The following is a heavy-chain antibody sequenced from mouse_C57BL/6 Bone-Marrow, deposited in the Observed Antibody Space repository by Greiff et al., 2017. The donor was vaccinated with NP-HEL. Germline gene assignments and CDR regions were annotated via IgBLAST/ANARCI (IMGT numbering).Heavy chain of an antibody. CDR1: GYTFTSYW. CDR2: IDPSDSYT. D-gene: IGHD2-1*01. J-gene: IGHJ4*01. V-gene: IGHV1-50*01. Sequence: VQLQQPGAELVKPGASVKLSCKASGYTFTSYWMQWVKQRPGQGLEWIGEIDPSDSYTNYNQKFKGKATLTVDTSSSTAYMQLSSLTSEDSAVYYCARADLPYAMDYWGQGTSVTVSS. CDR3: ARADLPYAMDY.